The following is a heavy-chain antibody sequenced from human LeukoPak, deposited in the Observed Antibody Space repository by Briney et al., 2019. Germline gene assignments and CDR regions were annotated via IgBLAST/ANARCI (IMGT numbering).Heavy chain of an antibody. CDR3: AKYSSSWYLKYFQH. Sequence: PGGSLRLSCAASGFTFNNYPMSWVRQAPGKGLEWVSSISENGGYTYYADSVKGRLTISRDNSNNTVNLQMNSLRAEDTAVYYCAKYSSSWYLKYFQHWGQGTLVTVSS. CDR1: GFTFNNYP. CDR2: ISENGGYT. V-gene: IGHV3-23*01. D-gene: IGHD6-13*01. J-gene: IGHJ1*01.